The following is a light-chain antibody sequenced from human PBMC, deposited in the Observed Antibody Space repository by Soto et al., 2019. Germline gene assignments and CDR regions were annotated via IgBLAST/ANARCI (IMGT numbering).Light chain of an antibody. CDR3: LLSYSGARPD. J-gene: IGLJ1*01. V-gene: IGLV7-46*01. Sequence: QAVVTQEPSLTVSPGGTVTLTCGSSTGAVTSGHYPYWFQQKPGQAPRTLIYDTSNKHSWTPARFSGSLLGGKAALTLSGAQPEDEAEYYCLLSYSGARPDFGTGTKVTVL. CDR2: DTS. CDR1: TGAVTSGHY.